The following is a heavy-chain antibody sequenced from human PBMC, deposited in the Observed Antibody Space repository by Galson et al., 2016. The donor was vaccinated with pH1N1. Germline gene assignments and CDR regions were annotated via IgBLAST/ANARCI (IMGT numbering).Heavy chain of an antibody. J-gene: IGHJ6*02. V-gene: IGHV3-30-3*01. CDR2: TSYDGSNK. CDR1: GFTFSTYA. Sequence: SLRLSCAASGFTFSTYAMHWVRQAPGKGLEWAALTSYDGSNKYYADSVKGRFTISRDNSKNTLYLEMNSLRAEDTAVYYCARETPYSSDWGYYYGMDVWGQGTTVTV. D-gene: IGHD6-19*01. CDR3: ARETPYSSDWGYYYGMDV.